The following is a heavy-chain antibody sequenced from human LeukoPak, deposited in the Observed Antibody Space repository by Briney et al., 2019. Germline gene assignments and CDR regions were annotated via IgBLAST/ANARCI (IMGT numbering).Heavy chain of an antibody. CDR1: GFTFSNSA. CDR3: ARDPVRFAFDY. D-gene: IGHD3-16*01. J-gene: IGHJ4*02. V-gene: IGHV3-74*01. CDR2: INTDGSST. Sequence: GALRLSCAASGFTFSNSAMSWVRQAPGKGLVWVSRINTDGSSTTYADSVKGRFTISRDNAKNTLYLQMNSLRAEDTAVYYCARDPVRFAFDYWGQGTLVTVSS.